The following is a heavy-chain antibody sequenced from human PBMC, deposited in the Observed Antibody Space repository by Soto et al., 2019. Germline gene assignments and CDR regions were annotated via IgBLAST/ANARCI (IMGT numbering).Heavy chain of an antibody. D-gene: IGHD1-7*01. Sequence: QVHLVQSGAEVKKPGSSVRVSCQSSGAPFSSFSIFWVRQAPGQGLEWMGRIIPMLTVVNYAQNFQDRVTITADKSTTTAYLELSSLRSEDTAVYYCARGTTKDAFDIWGQGTWVTVTS. CDR3: ARGTTKDAFDI. CDR2: IIPMLTVV. V-gene: IGHV1-69*02. CDR1: GAPFSSFS. J-gene: IGHJ3*02.